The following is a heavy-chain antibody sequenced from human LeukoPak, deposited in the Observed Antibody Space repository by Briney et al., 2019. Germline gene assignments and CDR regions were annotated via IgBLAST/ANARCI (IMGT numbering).Heavy chain of an antibody. CDR2: ISTYNGNT. CDR3: ASISGAMVVRRNYYYYYMDV. V-gene: IGHV1-18*01. J-gene: IGHJ6*03. CDR1: GYTFTSYG. D-gene: IGHD5-18*01. Sequence: GASVKVSCKASGYTFTSYGISWVRQAPGQGLEWMGWISTYNGNTKYAEKLQGRVTMTTDTSTTTGYMELRSLRSDDTAVYYCASISGAMVVRRNYYYYYMDVWGKGTTVTISS.